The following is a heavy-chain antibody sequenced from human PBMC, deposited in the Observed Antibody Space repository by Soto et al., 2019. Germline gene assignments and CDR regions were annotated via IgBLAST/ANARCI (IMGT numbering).Heavy chain of an antibody. J-gene: IGHJ6*02. CDR3: AREGITMVRGGRYYGMDV. CDR2: TSHSGNP. D-gene: IGHD3-10*01. Sequence: SETLSLTCDVACDTIITGGYTWAWNRQPPGKALEWTGHTSHSGNPYYNPSLQSRVIISVDRSKNQFSLKVRSVTAADTAVYYCAREGITMVRGGRYYGMDVRGQGTPVTVSS. V-gene: IGHV4-30-2*01. CDR1: CDTIITGGYT.